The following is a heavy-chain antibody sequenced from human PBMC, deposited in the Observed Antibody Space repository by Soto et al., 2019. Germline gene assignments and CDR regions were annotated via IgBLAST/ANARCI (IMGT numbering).Heavy chain of an antibody. CDR1: GFTFSNYA. V-gene: IGHV1-2*02. J-gene: IGHJ4*02. D-gene: IGHD6-6*01. Sequence: GGSLRLSCAASGFTFSNYAMSWVRQAPGQGLEWMGWINPNSGGTNYAQKFQGRVTMTRDTSISTAYMELSGLRAEDTAVYYCAKGYSSSFSPGYWGQGTLVTVSS. CDR3: AKGYSSSFSPGY. CDR2: INPNSGGT.